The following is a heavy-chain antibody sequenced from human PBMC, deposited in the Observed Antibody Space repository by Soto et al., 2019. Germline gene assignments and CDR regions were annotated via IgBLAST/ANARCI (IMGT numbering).Heavy chain of an antibody. D-gene: IGHD3-9*01. CDR3: TTEGDILTGYYRYYYYGMEV. Sequence: PGGSLRLSCAASGFTFSSYTMSWVRQAPGKGLEWVSYITSRSSTIYYADSVKGRFTISRDNAKNSLYLQMNSLKTEDTAVYYCTTEGDILTGYYRYYYYGMEVWGQGTTVTVSS. CDR1: GFTFSSYT. J-gene: IGHJ6*02. CDR2: ITSRSSTI. V-gene: IGHV3-48*01.